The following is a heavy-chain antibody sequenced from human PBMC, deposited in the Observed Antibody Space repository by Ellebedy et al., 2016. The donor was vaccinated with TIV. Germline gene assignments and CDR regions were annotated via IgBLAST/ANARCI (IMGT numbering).Heavy chain of an antibody. CDR2: ISAYNGNT. J-gene: IGHJ4*02. D-gene: IGHD3-10*01. CDR3: ARGPRFGELWDY. V-gene: IGHV1-18*01. CDR1: GGTFSSYA. Sequence: ASVKVSXXASGGTFSSYAISWVRQAPGQGLEWMGWISAYNGNTNYAQKLQGRVTMTTDTSTSTAYMELRSLRSDDTAVYYCARGPRFGELWDYWGQGTLVTVSS.